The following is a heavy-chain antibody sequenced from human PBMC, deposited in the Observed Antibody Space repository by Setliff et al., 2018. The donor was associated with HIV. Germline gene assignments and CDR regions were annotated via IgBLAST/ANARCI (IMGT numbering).Heavy chain of an antibody. D-gene: IGHD6-13*01. CDR1: GASITRGGDF. V-gene: IGHV4-31*03. Sequence: SETLSLTCSVSGASITRGGDFWSWIRQHPGKGLEWIGYIYYTGSTYYNPSLRSRVTIGVDTSKNQFSLKLTSVTAADAAIYYCARVPTSSWYVTTQRTKEYFHHWGQGTLVTVSS. J-gene: IGHJ1*01. CDR2: IYYTGST. CDR3: ARVPTSSWYVTTQRTKEYFHH.